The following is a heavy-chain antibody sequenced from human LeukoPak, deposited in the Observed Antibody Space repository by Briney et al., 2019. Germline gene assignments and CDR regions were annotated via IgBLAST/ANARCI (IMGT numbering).Heavy chain of an antibody. Sequence: PSETLSLTCTVSGGSISSSSYYWGWIRQPPGKGLEWIGSIYYSGSTYYNPSLKSRVTISVDTSKNQFSLKLSSVTAADTAVYYCARLSREGDFDYWGQGTLVTVSS. J-gene: IGHJ4*02. CDR2: IYYSGST. D-gene: IGHD5/OR15-5a*01. CDR3: ARLSREGDFDY. V-gene: IGHV4-39*01. CDR1: GGSISSSSYY.